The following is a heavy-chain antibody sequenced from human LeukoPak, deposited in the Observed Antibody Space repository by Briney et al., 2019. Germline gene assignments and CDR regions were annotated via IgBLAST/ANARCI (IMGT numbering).Heavy chain of an antibody. V-gene: IGHV3-9*01. D-gene: IGHD4-17*01. CDR1: EFTFDEYA. Sequence: PGGSLRLSCAASEFTFDEYAMHWVRQVPGKGLEWVSGIRWNGGSIDYADSVKGRFTISRDNAKSSLYLQMNSLRADDTAVYYCVKDMLGDYASLNFDFWGQGTLVTVSS. CDR3: VKDMLGDYASLNFDF. CDR2: IRWNGGSI. J-gene: IGHJ4*02.